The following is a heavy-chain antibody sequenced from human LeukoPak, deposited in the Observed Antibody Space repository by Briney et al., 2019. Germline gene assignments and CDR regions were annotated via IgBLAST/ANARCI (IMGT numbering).Heavy chain of an antibody. CDR1: GGSIVNGGYY. V-gene: IGHV4-31*02. J-gene: IGHJ4*02. D-gene: IGHD3-16*02. Sequence: SQTLSPTCTVSGGSIVNGGYYWNWVRQHPGKGLEWIGYIYYRGTTYYNPSLKSRLTMSVDTSKNQFSLKLTSVTAADTAVYYCARSHRLGELSLFFWGQGTLVTVSS. CDR2: IYYRGTT. CDR3: ARSHRLGELSLFF.